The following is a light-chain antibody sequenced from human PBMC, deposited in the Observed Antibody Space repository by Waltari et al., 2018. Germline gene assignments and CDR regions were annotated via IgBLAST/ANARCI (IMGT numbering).Light chain of an antibody. CDR1: QSVSRY. CDR3: QNHERLPAM. Sequence: IVLTQSPGTLSLSPGESANLSGRASQSVSRYLAWYQQRPGQAPRLLIYGASSRATGIPDRFSGSGSGTDFSLTISRLEPEDFAVYYCQNHERLPAMFGQGTKVEIK. V-gene: IGKV3-20*01. J-gene: IGKJ1*01. CDR2: GAS.